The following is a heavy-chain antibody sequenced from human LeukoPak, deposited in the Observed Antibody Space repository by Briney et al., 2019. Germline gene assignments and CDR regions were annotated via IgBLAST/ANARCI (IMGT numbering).Heavy chain of an antibody. Sequence: GGSLRLSCAASGFTFSSYEMNWVRQAPGEGLEWVSYISSSGSTIYYADSVKGRFTISRDNAKNSLYLHMNSLRAEDTAVYYCARDYGGSSPFDYWGQGTLVTVSS. J-gene: IGHJ4*02. CDR2: ISSSGSTI. D-gene: IGHD4-23*01. CDR3: ARDYGGSSPFDY. CDR1: GFTFSSYE. V-gene: IGHV3-48*03.